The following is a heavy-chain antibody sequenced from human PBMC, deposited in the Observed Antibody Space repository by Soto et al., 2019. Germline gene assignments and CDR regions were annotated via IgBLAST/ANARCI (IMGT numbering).Heavy chain of an antibody. V-gene: IGHV1-18*01. CDR3: AGTSGYDPNYYYYGIDI. J-gene: IGHJ6*02. CDR2: ISAYNGNT. CDR1: GYTFTSYG. Sequence: ASVKVSCKASGYTFTSYGISWVRQAPGQGLEWMGWISAYNGNTNYAQKLQGRVTMTTDTSTSTAYMELRSLRSDDTAVYYCAGTSGYDPNYYYYGIDIWGQEXTVTVYS. D-gene: IGHD5-12*01.